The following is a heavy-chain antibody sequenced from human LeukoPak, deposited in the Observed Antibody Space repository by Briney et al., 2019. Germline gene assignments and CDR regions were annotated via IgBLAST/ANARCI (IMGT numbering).Heavy chain of an antibody. J-gene: IGHJ4*02. V-gene: IGHV1-18*01. CDR3: ARDVHYYDSSGYHYRGPSDY. D-gene: IGHD3-22*01. CDR2: ISAYNGNT. Sequence: ASVKVSCKASGYTFTSYGISWVRQAPGQGLEWMGWISAYNGNTNYAQKLQGRVTMTTDTSTSTAYMELRSLRSDDTAVYYCARDVHYYDSSGYHYRGPSDYWGQGTLVTVSS. CDR1: GYTFTSYG.